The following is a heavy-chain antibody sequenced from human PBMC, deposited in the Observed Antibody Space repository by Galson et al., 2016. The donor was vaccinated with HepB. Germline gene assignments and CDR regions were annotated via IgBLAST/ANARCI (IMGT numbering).Heavy chain of an antibody. V-gene: IGHV3-7*01. Sequence: SLRLSCAASGFTFTDYWMVRVRQATGKGLEYVANVNRDGSGTHYMDSAKGRFTISRDNARNSVGLQINSLRPEDTGLYYCLSGFTSGIWGQGTMVTVSS. CDR3: LSGFTSGI. D-gene: IGHD1-26*01. CDR1: GFTFTDYW. J-gene: IGHJ3*02. CDR2: VNRDGSGT.